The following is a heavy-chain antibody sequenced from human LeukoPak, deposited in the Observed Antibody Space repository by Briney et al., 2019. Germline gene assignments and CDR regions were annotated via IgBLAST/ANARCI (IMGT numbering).Heavy chain of an antibody. CDR2: ISSSSSYI. CDR3: ARVGGGHDAFDI. CDR1: GFTFSSYT. Sequence: GGSLRLSCAASGFTFSSYTMSWVRQAPGKGLEWVSSISSSSSYIYYADSVKGRFTISRDNAKNSLYLQMNSLRAEDTAVYYCARVGGGHDAFDIWGQGTMVTVSS. J-gene: IGHJ3*02. D-gene: IGHD3-16*01. V-gene: IGHV3-21*01.